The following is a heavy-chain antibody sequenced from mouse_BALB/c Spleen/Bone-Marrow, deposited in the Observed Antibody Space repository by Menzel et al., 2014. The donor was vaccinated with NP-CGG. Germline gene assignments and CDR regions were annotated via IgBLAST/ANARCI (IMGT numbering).Heavy chain of an antibody. V-gene: IGHV1-7*01. J-gene: IGHJ3*01. CDR1: GYTFTSYW. D-gene: IGHD1-2*01. CDR3: ARVYYGYFFAY. Sequence: VQLQQSGAELAKPGASVKMSCTASGYTFTSYWMHWVKQRPGQGLEWIGYINPSTGYTDYNQKFKDKATLTADKSSSTAYMQLSSLTSEDSAVYYCARVYYGYFFAYWGQGTLVTVSA. CDR2: INPSTGYT.